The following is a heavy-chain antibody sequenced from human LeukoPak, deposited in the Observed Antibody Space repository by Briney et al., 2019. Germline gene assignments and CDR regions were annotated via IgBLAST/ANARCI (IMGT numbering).Heavy chain of an antibody. Sequence: GGSLRLSCAASGFTVSTNYMSWVRQAPGKGLEGVSVIYSGGSTYYADSVKGRFTISRDNSKNTLYLQMNSLRAEDTAVYYCASVWFGELAFDYWGQGALLTVSS. CDR1: GFTVSTNY. D-gene: IGHD3-10*01. V-gene: IGHV3-66*01. J-gene: IGHJ4*02. CDR2: IYSGGST. CDR3: ASVWFGELAFDY.